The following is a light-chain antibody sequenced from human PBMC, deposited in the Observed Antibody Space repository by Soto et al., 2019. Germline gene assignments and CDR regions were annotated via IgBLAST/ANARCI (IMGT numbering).Light chain of an antibody. CDR3: QQYHHWPPMYT. Sequence: EIVMTQSPASLSVSPGERATLSCRASQSVSSNLAWYQQKPGQAPRLLIHSASTRATGIPVRFSGSGSGTEFTLTISGLQSEDFPVYYCQQYHHWPPMYTFGQGTKVEIK. CDR1: QSVSSN. CDR2: SAS. J-gene: IGKJ2*01. V-gene: IGKV3-15*01.